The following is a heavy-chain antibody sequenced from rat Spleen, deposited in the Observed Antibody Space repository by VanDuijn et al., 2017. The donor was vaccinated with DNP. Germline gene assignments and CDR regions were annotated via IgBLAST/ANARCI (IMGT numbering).Heavy chain of an antibody. CDR1: GFTFSSYW. Sequence: EVRLVESGGGLVQPGRSLKLSCVASGFTFSSYWMFWIRQAPGKGLEWVASITGSGGNTYHPDSVKGRFTISRDNAKNTLYLQMNSLRSEDTATYYCTTDFERGYWGQGVMVTVSS. V-gene: IGHV5-31*01. CDR2: ITGSGGNT. J-gene: IGHJ2*01. CDR3: TTDFERGY. D-gene: IGHD1-11*01.